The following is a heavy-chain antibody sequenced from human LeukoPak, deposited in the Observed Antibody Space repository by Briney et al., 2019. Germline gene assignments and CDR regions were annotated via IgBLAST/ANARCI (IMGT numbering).Heavy chain of an antibody. V-gene: IGHV3-30*18. J-gene: IGHJ4*02. CDR2: ISYDGNTK. CDR3: AKEACYGSFYSDYYDY. Sequence: GRSLRLSCAASGFTFSTYGVHWVRQAPGKGLEWVAVISYDGNTKYYPDSVKGRFTISRDNSKNTLYLQMTSLRAEDTAVYYCAKEACYGSFYSDYYDYLGQGTLVTVSS. CDR1: GFTFSTYG. D-gene: IGHD2-15*01.